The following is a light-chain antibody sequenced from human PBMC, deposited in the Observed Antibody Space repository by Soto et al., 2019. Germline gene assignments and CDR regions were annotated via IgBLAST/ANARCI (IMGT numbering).Light chain of an antibody. CDR3: QQRDSWPSA. CDR2: DAS. Sequence: EIVLTQSPATLSLSPGERAALSCRASQDVGNYLVWYQQKPGQAPRLLIYDASKRATGIPDRFSGSGSGTDFTLTISSLDPEEVAVYYCQQRDSWPSAFAGRTKIKIK. CDR1: QDVGNY. J-gene: IGKJ4*01. V-gene: IGKV3-11*01.